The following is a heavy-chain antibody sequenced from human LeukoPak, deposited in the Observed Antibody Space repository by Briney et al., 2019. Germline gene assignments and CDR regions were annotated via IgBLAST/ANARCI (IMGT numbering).Heavy chain of an antibody. Sequence: PSETLSLTCTVSGGSISSSSYYWGWIRQPPGKGLEWIGSIYYSGSTYYNPSLKSRVTISVDTSENQFSLKLSSVTAADTAVYYCARHAGLSGVVAIRGAFDIWGQGTMVTVSS. J-gene: IGHJ3*02. CDR2: IYYSGST. D-gene: IGHD2-15*01. CDR3: ARHAGLSGVVAIRGAFDI. CDR1: GGSISSSSYY. V-gene: IGHV4-39*01.